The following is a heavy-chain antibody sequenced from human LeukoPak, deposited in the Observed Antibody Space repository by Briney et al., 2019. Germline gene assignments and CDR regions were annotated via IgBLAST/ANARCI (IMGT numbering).Heavy chain of an antibody. CDR3: ARADYEGNNWRDDAFDI. V-gene: IGHV1-8*03. D-gene: IGHD1-1*01. CDR1: GYTLTELS. J-gene: IGHJ3*02. Sequence: EASVNVSFTVSGYTLTELSMHWVRQAPGQRLEWVGWMNPKSGSAGYARNFQGRVTFTRDTSTSTAYMELSSLTSEDTAVYYCARADYEGNNWRDDAFDIWGQGTMVTVSS. CDR2: MNPKSGSA.